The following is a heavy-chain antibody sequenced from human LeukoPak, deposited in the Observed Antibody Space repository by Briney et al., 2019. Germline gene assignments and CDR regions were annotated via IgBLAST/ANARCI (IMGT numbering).Heavy chain of an antibody. CDR2: INYYGNT. J-gene: IGHJ4*02. Sequence: SETLSLTCTVSGGSISSSSYYWGWIRQPPGKGLEWIASINYYGNTYYNPSLKSRVTISADTSKNQFSLKLSSVTATDTAMYYCASTEDIVLMVAASWGQGTLVTVSS. V-gene: IGHV4-39*01. D-gene: IGHD2-8*01. CDR1: GGSISSSSYY. CDR3: ASTEDIVLMVAAS.